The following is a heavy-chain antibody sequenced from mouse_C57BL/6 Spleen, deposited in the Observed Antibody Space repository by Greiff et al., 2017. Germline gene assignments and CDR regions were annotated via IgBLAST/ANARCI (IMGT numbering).Heavy chain of an antibody. D-gene: IGHD4-1*01. CDR3: ARKDWDEGFDY. Sequence: LQESGAELVRPGASVKMSCKASGYTFTSYNMHWVKQTPRQGLEWIGAIYPGNGGTSYNQKFKGKATLTADKSSSTAYMQLSSLTSDDSAVYFCARKDWDEGFDYWGQGTTLTVSS. CDR2: IYPGNGGT. V-gene: IGHV1-12*01. J-gene: IGHJ2*01. CDR1: GYTFTSYN.